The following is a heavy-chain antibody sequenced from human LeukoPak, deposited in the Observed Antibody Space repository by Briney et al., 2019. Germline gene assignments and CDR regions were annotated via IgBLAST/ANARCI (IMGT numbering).Heavy chain of an antibody. CDR2: IKEDGSEK. Sequence: PGGSLRPSCSTSGFRFGDFAMSWVRQAPGKGLEWVANIKEDGSEKYYVESMKGRFTISRDNVKNSLYLQINSLRAEDTAVYYCARDSFETDIDYWGQGTLVTVSS. D-gene: IGHD1-14*01. CDR3: ARDSFETDIDY. J-gene: IGHJ4*02. CDR1: GFRFGDFA. V-gene: IGHV3-7*01.